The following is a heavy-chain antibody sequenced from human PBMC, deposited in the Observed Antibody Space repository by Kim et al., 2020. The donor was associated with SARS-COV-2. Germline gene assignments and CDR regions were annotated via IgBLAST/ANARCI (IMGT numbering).Heavy chain of an antibody. D-gene: IGHD3-16*02. CDR2: ISYDGSNK. CDR3: AKVDMRYYDYIWGSYRYEYYYMDI. V-gene: IGHV3-30*18. CDR1: GFTFSSYG. J-gene: IGHJ6*03. Sequence: GGSLRLSCAASGFTFSSYGMHWVRQAPGKGLEWVAVISYDGSNKYYADSVKGRFTISRDNSKNTLYLQMNSLRAEDTAVYYCAKVDMRYYDYIWGSYRYEYYYMDIWGKGTTVTVSS.